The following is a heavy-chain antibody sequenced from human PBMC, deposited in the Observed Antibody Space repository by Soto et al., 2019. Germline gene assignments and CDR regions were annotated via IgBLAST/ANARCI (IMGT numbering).Heavy chain of an antibody. J-gene: IGHJ4*02. V-gene: IGHV1-3*01. CDR1: GYTFTSYA. CDR3: ARESKFYYDSSGYPPGFYGY. D-gene: IGHD3-22*01. Sequence: ASVKVSCKASGYTFTSYAMHWVRQAPGQRLEWMGWINAGNGNTKYSQRFQGRVTITRDTSASTAYMELSSLRSEDTAVYYCARESKFYYDSSGYPPGFYGYWGQGTLVTVSS. CDR2: INAGNGNT.